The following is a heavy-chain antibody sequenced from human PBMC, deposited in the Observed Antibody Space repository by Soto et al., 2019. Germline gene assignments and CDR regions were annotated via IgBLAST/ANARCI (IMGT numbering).Heavy chain of an antibody. Sequence: EVQLVESGGGLVQPGGSLRLSCAASGFTFSSYSMNWVRQAPGKGLEWVSYISSSSSTIYYADSVKGRFTISRDNAKNSLYLQMHSLRAEDTAVCYCARHPERIAEIGWFDPWGQGTLVTVSS. V-gene: IGHV3-48*01. CDR3: ARHPERIAEIGWFDP. D-gene: IGHD6-13*01. CDR1: GFTFSSYS. CDR2: ISSSSSTI. J-gene: IGHJ5*02.